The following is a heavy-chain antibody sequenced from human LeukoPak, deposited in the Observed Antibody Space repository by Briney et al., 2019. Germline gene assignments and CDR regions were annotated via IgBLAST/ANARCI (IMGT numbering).Heavy chain of an antibody. CDR2: INPNSGGT. Sequence: ASVKVSCKASGYTFTGYYMHWVRQAPGQGLEWMGWINPNSGGTNYAQKFQGRVTMTRDTSISTAYMELSRLRSDDTAVYYCAREFTTVRYFDPWGQGTLVTVSS. J-gene: IGHJ5*02. CDR1: GYTFTGYY. V-gene: IGHV1-2*02. D-gene: IGHD4-17*01. CDR3: AREFTTVRYFDP.